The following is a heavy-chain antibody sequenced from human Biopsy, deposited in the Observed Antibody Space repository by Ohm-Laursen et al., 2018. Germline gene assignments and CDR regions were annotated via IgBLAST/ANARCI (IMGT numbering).Heavy chain of an antibody. J-gene: IGHJ4*02. V-gene: IGHV4-59*01. CDR1: GGSIYNFF. Sequence: PSETLSLTCTVSGGSIYNFFWSWIRQPPGKGLEWIGYIYYSGGTNYNPSLKSRVTISVDMPKNQFSLKLSSVTAADTAIYYCARGMRSSGWPYFDSWGQGTLVTVSS. D-gene: IGHD6-19*01. CDR2: IYYSGGT. CDR3: ARGMRSSGWPYFDS.